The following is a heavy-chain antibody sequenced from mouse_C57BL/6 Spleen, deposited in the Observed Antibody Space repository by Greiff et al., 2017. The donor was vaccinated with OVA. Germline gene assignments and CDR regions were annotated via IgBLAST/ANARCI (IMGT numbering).Heavy chain of an antibody. CDR3: ARWDYYGSRAMDY. CDR2: IYPGSGST. V-gene: IGHV1-55*01. D-gene: IGHD1-1*01. Sequence: QVQLQQPGAELVKPGASVKMSCKASGYTFTSYWITWVKQRPGQGLEWIGDIYPGSGSTNYNEKFKSKATLTVDTSSSTAYMQLSSLTSEDAAVYYCARWDYYGSRAMDYWGQGTSVTVSS. J-gene: IGHJ4*01. CDR1: GYTFTSYW.